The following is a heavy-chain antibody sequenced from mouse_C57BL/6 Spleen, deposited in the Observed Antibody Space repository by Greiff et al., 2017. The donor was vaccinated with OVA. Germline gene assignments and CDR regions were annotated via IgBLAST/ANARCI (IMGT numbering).Heavy chain of an antibody. D-gene: IGHD1-1*01. CDR2: IHPNSGST. Sequence: QVQLQQPGAELVKPGASVKLSCKASGYTFTSYWMHWVKQRPGQGLEWIGMIHPNSGSTNYNEKFKSKATLTVDKSSSTAYMQLSSLTSEDSAVYYCAIYYGSSYRAMDYWGQGTSVTVSS. V-gene: IGHV1-64*01. CDR1: GYTFTSYW. J-gene: IGHJ4*01. CDR3: AIYYGSSYRAMDY.